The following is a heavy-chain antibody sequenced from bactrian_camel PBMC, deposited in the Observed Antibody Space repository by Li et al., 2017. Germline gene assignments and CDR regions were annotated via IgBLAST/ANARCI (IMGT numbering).Heavy chain of an antibody. Sequence: VQLVESGGGSVQAGGSLSLSCEASGYTDTACMGWFRQRLGKEREGVVVIGNEGSKGYDVSVKGRFTISKDSDKNTLYLQMSSLELDDTGMYYCAALKLSEGGYCLPLRRLVASSWGQGTQVTVS. V-gene: IGHV3S55*01. CDR3: AALKLSEGGYCLPLRRLVASS. D-gene: IGHD2*01. CDR2: IGNEGSK. J-gene: IGHJ4*01. CDR1: GYTDTAC.